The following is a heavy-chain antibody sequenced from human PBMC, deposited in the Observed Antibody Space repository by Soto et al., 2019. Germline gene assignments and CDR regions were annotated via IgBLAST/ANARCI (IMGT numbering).Heavy chain of an antibody. J-gene: IGHJ4*02. D-gene: IGHD6-19*01. V-gene: IGHV3-23*01. CDR3: AKNGQWLATPPEA. CDR2: ITDSGYTA. Sequence: HPGGSLRLSCAASGFSFGTFVMTWFRQAPGGGLEWVASITDSGYTASYAETVEGRFTVSRDNSKNKLHLQMNDLRAEDTATYYCAKNGQWLATPPEAWGQGTLVTVSS. CDR1: GFSFGTFV.